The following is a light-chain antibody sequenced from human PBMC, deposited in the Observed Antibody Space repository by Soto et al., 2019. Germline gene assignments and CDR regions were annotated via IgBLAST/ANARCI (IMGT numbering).Light chain of an antibody. CDR2: KAS. CDR3: QQYGTSEII. J-gene: IGKJ5*01. Sequence: DIQMTQSPSTLSASVGDRVTITCRASQSISSWLAWYQQKPGKAPKLLIYKASSLESGVPSRFSGSGSGTEFTLTISRLEPEDFAVFFCQQYGTSEIIFGQGTRLEIK. V-gene: IGKV1-5*03. CDR1: QSISSW.